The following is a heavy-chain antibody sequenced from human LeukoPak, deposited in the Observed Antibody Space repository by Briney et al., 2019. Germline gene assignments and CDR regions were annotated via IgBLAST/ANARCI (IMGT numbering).Heavy chain of an antibody. CDR1: GYTFTNYG. D-gene: IGHD5-24*01. J-gene: IGHJ4*02. V-gene: IGHV1-18*01. Sequence: ASVKVSCKASGYTFTNYGISWVRQAPGQGLEWMGWISAYNGNTNYAQKLQGRVTMTTDTSTSTAYMELRSLRSDDTAVYYCAKLSEKRGDGYNSCWGQGTLVTVSS. CDR3: AKLSEKRGDGYNSC. CDR2: ISAYNGNT.